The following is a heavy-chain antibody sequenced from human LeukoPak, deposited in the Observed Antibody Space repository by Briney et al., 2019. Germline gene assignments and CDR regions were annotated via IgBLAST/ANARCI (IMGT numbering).Heavy chain of an antibody. Sequence: PGRSLRLSCEASGFTFDDYGMHWVRQAPGKGLEWVSTISWNSASVGYVDSVEGRFTISRDNAKKTLYLQMNSLRPEDTALYYCAKDYGCSSSWYDYWGQGTLVTVSS. CDR2: ISWNSASV. V-gene: IGHV3-9*01. CDR1: GFTFDDYG. D-gene: IGHD6-13*01. J-gene: IGHJ4*02. CDR3: AKDYGCSSSWYDY.